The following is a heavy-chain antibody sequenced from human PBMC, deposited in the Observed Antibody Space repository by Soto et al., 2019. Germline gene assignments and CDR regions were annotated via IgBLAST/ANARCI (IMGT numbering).Heavy chain of an antibody. CDR2: IYHSGST. J-gene: IGHJ4*02. Sequence: SETLSLTCAVSGYSISSGYYWGWIRQPPGKGLEWIGSIYHSGSTYYNPSLKSRVTISVDTSKNQFSLNLNSVTASDTAVYFCVSQRTTVITQAYFDYCGPGALVTVTS. CDR3: VSQRTTVITQAYFDY. D-gene: IGHD4-4*01. V-gene: IGHV4-38-2*01. CDR1: GYSISSGYY.